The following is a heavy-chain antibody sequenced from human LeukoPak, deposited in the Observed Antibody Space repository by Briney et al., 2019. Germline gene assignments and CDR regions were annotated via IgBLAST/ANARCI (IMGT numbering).Heavy chain of an antibody. D-gene: IGHD6-13*01. V-gene: IGHV3-21*01. J-gene: IGHJ3*02. Sequence: GGSLRLSCAASGFTFSSYWMSWVRQAPGKGLEWVSSISSSSSYIYYADSVKGRFTISRDNAKNSLYLQMNSLRAEDTAVYYCARVAAAHAFDIWGQGTMVTVSS. CDR1: GFTFSSYW. CDR3: ARVAAAHAFDI. CDR2: ISSSSSYI.